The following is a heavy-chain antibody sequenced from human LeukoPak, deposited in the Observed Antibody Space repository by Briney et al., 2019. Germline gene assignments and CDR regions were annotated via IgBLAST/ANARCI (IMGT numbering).Heavy chain of an antibody. Sequence: PWGSLRLSCAASGFTFRNYGMNCVRQAPGKGLEWVSSISGSGGSTYYADSVKGRFTISRDNAKNSLYLQMNSLRDEDTAVYYCARDEDAFGGQGTLVTVSS. CDR1: GFTFRNYG. V-gene: IGHV3-23*01. CDR3: ARDEDAF. CDR2: ISGSGGST. J-gene: IGHJ4*02.